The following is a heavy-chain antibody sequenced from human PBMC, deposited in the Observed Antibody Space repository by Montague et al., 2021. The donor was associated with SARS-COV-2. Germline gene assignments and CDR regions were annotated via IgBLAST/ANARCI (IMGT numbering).Heavy chain of an antibody. CDR3: AREGLNNWFDP. V-gene: IGHV4-59*01. Sequence: SETLSLTCTVSNGSIGSNYWSWVRQPPGKRLEWICYIYYRGSTNYNPSLESRVTMPVDTAKNQFSLKLRSVTAADTAVYFCAREGLNNWFDPWGQGTLVIVSS. CDR2: IYYRGST. CDR1: NGSIGSNY. J-gene: IGHJ5*02.